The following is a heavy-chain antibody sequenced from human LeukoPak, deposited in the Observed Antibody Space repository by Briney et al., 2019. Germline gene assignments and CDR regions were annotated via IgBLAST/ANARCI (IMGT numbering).Heavy chain of an antibody. CDR2: ISATTGGT. CDR1: GFTFSSYE. D-gene: IGHD6-19*01. Sequence: GGSLRLSCAASGFTFSSYEMNWVRQAPGKGLEWVSGISATTGGTYYADSVKGRFTISRDISKSTLYLQMNSLRADDTAVYYCAKIQGWFNDAFHIGGQGTMVTVSS. CDR3: AKIQGWFNDAFHI. J-gene: IGHJ3*02. V-gene: IGHV3-23*01.